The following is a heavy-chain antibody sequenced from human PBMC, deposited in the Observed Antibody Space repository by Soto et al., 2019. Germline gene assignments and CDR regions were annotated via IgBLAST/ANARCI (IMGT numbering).Heavy chain of an antibody. CDR1: GGSFSNNY. D-gene: IGHD3-10*01. Sequence: PSETLSLTCAVYGGSFSNNYWTWFRQPPGKGLEWIGEISPSGTTKYIPSLKSRGTISVDTSRKQFFLKVTSVSAADTAVYYCATSLWFGTQPEIWGPGTLVTV. CDR3: ATSLWFGTQPEI. J-gene: IGHJ4*02. CDR2: ISPSGTT. V-gene: IGHV4-34*01.